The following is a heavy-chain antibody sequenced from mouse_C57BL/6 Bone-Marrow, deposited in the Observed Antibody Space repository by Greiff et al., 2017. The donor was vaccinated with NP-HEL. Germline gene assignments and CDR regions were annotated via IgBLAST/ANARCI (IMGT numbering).Heavy chain of an antibody. V-gene: IGHV2-2*01. CDR2: IWSGGST. J-gene: IGHJ4*01. CDR3: ARKGGYDGYYDYAMDY. Sequence: QVQLQQSGPGLVQPSQSLSITCTVSGFSLTSYGVHWVRQSPGTGLEWLGVIWSGGSTDYNAAFISSLSISKDNSKSQVFFKMNSLQADDTAIYYCARKGGYDGYYDYAMDYWGQGTSVTVSS. D-gene: IGHD2-3*01. CDR1: GFSLTSYG.